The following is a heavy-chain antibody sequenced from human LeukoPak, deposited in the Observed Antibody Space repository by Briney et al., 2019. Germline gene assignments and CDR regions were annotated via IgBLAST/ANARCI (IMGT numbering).Heavy chain of an antibody. V-gene: IGHV1-46*01. CDR1: GYTFTSYY. Sequence: ASVKVSCKASGYTFTSYYMHWVRQAPGQGLEWMGLINPTGGSIGYAQKFQGRVTMTRNTSISTAYMELSSLRSEDTAVYYCARGFGYGSGSYRIDYWGQGTLVTVSS. D-gene: IGHD3-10*01. CDR2: INPTGGSI. J-gene: IGHJ4*02. CDR3: ARGFGYGSGSYRIDY.